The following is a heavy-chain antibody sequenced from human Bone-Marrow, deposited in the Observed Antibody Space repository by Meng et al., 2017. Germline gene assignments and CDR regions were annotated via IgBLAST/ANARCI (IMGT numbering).Heavy chain of an antibody. V-gene: IGHV3-23*01. CDR3: AKLAKRAPSDY. CDR1: GFTFSSYA. Sequence: GESLKISCAASGFTFSSYAMSWVRQAPGKGLEWVSAISGSGGSTYYADSVKGRFTISRDNSKNTLYLQMNSLRGEDTALYYCAKLAKRAPSDYWGQGTLVTVSS. CDR2: ISGSGGST. J-gene: IGHJ4*02. D-gene: IGHD5-24*01.